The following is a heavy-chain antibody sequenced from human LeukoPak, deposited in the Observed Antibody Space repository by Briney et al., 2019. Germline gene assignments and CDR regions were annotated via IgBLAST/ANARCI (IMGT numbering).Heavy chain of an antibody. D-gene: IGHD1-7*01. CDR1: GFTFRSYG. CDR3: ARDGNYNDNPGWDFDH. V-gene: IGHV3-33*01. CDR2: IWSDGSSK. J-gene: IGHJ4*02. Sequence: GGSLRLSCAASGFTFRSYGMHWVRQAPGKGLEWVAVIWSDGSSKYHADSVKGRFTISRDNSKNTLYLQMSSLRAEDRAVYYCARDGNYNDNPGWDFDHWGRGTLVTVSS.